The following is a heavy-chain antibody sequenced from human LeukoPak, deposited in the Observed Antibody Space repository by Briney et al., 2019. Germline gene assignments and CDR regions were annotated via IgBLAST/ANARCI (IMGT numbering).Heavy chain of an antibody. D-gene: IGHD6-19*01. CDR2: ISYDGSNK. V-gene: IGHV3-30-3*01. Sequence: GGSPRLSCAASGFTFSSYAMHWVRQAPGKGLEWVAVISYDGSNKYYADSVKGRFTISRDNSRNTLYLQMNSLRAEDTAVYYCARGSAVGAFDIWGQGTMVTVSS. J-gene: IGHJ3*02. CDR3: ARGSAVGAFDI. CDR1: GFTFSSYA.